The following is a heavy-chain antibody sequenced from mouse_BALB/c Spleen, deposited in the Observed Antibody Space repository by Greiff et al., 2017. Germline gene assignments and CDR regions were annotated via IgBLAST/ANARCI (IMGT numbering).Heavy chain of an antibody. V-gene: IGHV2-9-2*01. CDR3: VREGGYLDY. J-gene: IGHJ2*01. CDR2: IWTGGGT. Sequence: QVTLKESGPGLVAPSQSLSITCTVSGFSLTSYDISWIRQPPGKGLEWLGVIWTGGGTNYNSAFMSRLSISKDNSKSQVFLKMNSLQTDDTAIYFCVREGGYLDYWGQGTTLTVSS. CDR1: GFSLTSYD.